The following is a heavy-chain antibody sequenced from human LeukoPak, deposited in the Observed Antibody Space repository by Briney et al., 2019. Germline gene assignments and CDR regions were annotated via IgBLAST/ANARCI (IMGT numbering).Heavy chain of an antibody. CDR2: IIPIFGTA. CDR3: ARGRGSYSSFDY. CDR1: GGTFSSYA. D-gene: IGHD1-26*01. Sequence: SVKVSCKASGGTFSSYAISWVRQAPGQGLEWMGGIIPIFGTANYAQKFQGRVMITADESTSTAYMELRSLRSDDTAVYYCARGRGSYSSFDYWGQGTLVTVSS. V-gene: IGHV1-69*13. J-gene: IGHJ4*02.